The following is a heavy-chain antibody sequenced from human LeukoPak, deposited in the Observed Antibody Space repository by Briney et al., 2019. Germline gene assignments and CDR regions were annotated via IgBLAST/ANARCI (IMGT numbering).Heavy chain of an antibody. D-gene: IGHD3-10*01. CDR3: ARDGLWFSY. Sequence: PSETLSLTCTVSGGSISSSSYYWGWIRQPPGKGLEWIGSIYYSGSTNYNPSLKSRVTMSVDTSKNQFSLKLSSVTAADTAVYYCARDGLWFSYWGQGTLVTVSS. CDR1: GGSISSSSYY. V-gene: IGHV4-39*07. CDR2: IYYSGST. J-gene: IGHJ4*02.